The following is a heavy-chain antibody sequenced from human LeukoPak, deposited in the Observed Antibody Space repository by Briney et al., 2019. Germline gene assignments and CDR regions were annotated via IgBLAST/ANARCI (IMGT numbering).Heavy chain of an antibody. CDR3: AGVGPCGGDCYSNIDY. Sequence: ASVKVSCKASGYTFTSYDINWVRQATGQGLEWMGWMNPNSGNTGYAQKFQGRVTMTRNTSISTAYMELSSLRSEDTAVYYCAGVGPCGGDCYSNIDYWGQGTLVTVSS. CDR1: GYTFTSYD. J-gene: IGHJ4*02. CDR2: MNPNSGNT. D-gene: IGHD2-21*02. V-gene: IGHV1-8*01.